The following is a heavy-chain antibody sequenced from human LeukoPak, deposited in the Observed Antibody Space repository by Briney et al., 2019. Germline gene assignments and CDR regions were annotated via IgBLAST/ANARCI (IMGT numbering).Heavy chain of an antibody. CDR2: IKQDGSEK. D-gene: IGHD4-17*01. CDR3: ARAKGGTVTKWFDP. CDR1: GFTFSSYW. Sequence: PGGSLRLSCAASGFTFSSYWMSWVRRAPGKGLEWVANIKQDGSEKYYVDSVKGRFTISRDNAKNSLYLQMNSLRAEDTAVYYCARAKGGTVTKWFDPWGQGTLVTVSS. V-gene: IGHV3-7*01. J-gene: IGHJ5*02.